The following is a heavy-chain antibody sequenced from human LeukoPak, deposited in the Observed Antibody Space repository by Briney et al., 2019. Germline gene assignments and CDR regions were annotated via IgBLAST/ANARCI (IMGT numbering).Heavy chain of an antibody. Sequence: GGSPRLSCAASGFTFSSYSMNWVRQAPGKGLEWVSSISSSSSYIYYADSVKGRFTISRDNAKNSLYLQMNSLRAEDTAVYYCASYSDPIAAAGTGFDYWGQGTLVTVSS. CDR3: ASYSDPIAAAGTGFDY. V-gene: IGHV3-21*01. J-gene: IGHJ4*02. CDR2: ISSSSSYI. D-gene: IGHD6-13*01. CDR1: GFTFSSYS.